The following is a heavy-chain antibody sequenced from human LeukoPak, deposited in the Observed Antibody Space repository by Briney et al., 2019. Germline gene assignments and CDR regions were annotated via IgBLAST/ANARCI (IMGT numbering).Heavy chain of an antibody. CDR3: ARDRRITMIVVVTRSYYFDY. V-gene: IGHV1-18*01. D-gene: IGHD3-22*01. Sequence: ASVKVSCKASGYTFTSYGISWVRQAPGQGLEWMGWISAYNGNTNYVQKLQGRVTMTTDTSTSTAYMELRSLRSDDTAVYYCARDRRITMIVVVTRSYYFDYWGQGTLVTVSS. J-gene: IGHJ4*02. CDR2: ISAYNGNT. CDR1: GYTFTSYG.